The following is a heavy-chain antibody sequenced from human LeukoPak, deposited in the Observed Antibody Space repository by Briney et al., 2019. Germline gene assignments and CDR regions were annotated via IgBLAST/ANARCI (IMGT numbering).Heavy chain of an antibody. CDR2: ISGSGGST. CDR3: AKSSYYDASGYYREYYFDS. V-gene: IGHV3-23*01. J-gene: IGHJ4*02. CDR1: GFSFSNYA. D-gene: IGHD3-22*01. Sequence: GGSPRLSCVPSGFSFSNYAMSWVRQAPGKGLEWVSSISGSGGSTHYVDSVKGRFTISRDKTKNTLYLQMNSLRAEDTAVYYCAKSSYYDASGYYREYYFDSWGQGTLVTVSS.